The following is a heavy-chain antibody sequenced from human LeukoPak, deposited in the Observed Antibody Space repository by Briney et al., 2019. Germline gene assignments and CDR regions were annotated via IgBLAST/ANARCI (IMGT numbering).Heavy chain of an antibody. CDR1: GGSISSYY. J-gene: IGHJ4*02. D-gene: IGHD2-8*01. Sequence: SETLSLTCTVSGGSISSYYWSWIRQPPGKGLEWIGYIYYSGSTNYNPSLKSRVTISVDTSKNQFSLKLSSVTAADTAVNYCARNVMLSPCKKEESWGQGTLVTVSS. V-gene: IGHV4-59*08. CDR2: IYYSGST. CDR3: ARNVMLSPCKKEES.